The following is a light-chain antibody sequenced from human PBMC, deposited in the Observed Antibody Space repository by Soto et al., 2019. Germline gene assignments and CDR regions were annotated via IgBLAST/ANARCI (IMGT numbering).Light chain of an antibody. V-gene: IGKV3-11*01. CDR3: QQRSNWPIT. J-gene: IGKJ5*01. CDR2: DAS. CDR1: QSVSSY. Sequence: IVMWQSPATLSVPPGERATHSCRASQSVSSYLAWYQQKPGQAPRLLIYDASNRATGIPARFSGSGSGTDFTLTISSLEPEDFAVYYCQQRSNWPITFGQGTRLEIK.